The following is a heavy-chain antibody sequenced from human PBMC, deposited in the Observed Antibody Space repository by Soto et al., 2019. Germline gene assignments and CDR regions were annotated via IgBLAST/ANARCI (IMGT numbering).Heavy chain of an antibody. V-gene: IGHV4-59*08. Sequence: QVHLQESGPGLVKPSETLSLTCTVSGDSISTDYWSWIRQSPGKGLEWIGFIYYGGSTNYNPSLKSRVTISVDTPKNQFSLKLSSVIAADTAVYYCAKNWNWGSLVHWGQGTLVTVSS. CDR1: GDSISTDY. D-gene: IGHD7-27*01. J-gene: IGHJ4*02. CDR2: IYYGGST. CDR3: AKNWNWGSLVH.